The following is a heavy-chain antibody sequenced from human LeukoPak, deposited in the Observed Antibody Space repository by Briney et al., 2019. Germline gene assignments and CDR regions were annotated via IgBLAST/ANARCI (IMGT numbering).Heavy chain of an antibody. D-gene: IGHD2-2*01. CDR3: AKDVHLFCSSTSCYSSRFDY. V-gene: IGHV3-23*01. J-gene: IGHJ4*02. CDR2: ISGSGGST. CDR1: GFTFGDYA. Sequence: PGGSLRLSCTASGFTFGDYAMSWVRQAPGKGLEWVSAISGSGGSTYYADSVKGRFTISRDNSKNTLYLQMNSLRAEDTAVYYCAKDVHLFCSSTSCYSSRFDYWGQGTLVTVSS.